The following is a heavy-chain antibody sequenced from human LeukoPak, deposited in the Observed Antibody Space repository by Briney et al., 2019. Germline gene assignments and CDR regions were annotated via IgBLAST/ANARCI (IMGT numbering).Heavy chain of an antibody. D-gene: IGHD3/OR15-3a*01. J-gene: IGHJ4*02. V-gene: IGHV4-39*01. CDR2: IYYSGGT. CDR3: AKHTAGILGQLDY. CDR1: GGSISSSSCY. Sequence: SETLSLTCTVSGGSISSSSCYWGWIRQPPGKGLEWIGSIYYSGGTYYNPSLKSRVTVSVDTSKNQFSLTLTSVTATDTAVYYCAKHTAGILGQLDYWGQGALVTVSS.